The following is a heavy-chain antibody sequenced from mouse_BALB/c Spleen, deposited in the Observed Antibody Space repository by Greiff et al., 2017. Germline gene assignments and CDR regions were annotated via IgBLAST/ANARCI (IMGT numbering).Heavy chain of an antibody. CDR3: ARRGVLNYAMDY. D-gene: IGHD2-14*01. J-gene: IGHJ4*01. V-gene: IGHV1-87*01. Sequence: QVQLQQSGAELARPGASVKLSCKASGYTFTSYWMQWVKQRPGQGLEWIGAIYPGDGDTRYTQKFKGKATLTADKSSSTAYMQLSSLASEDSAVYYCARRGVLNYAMDYWGQGTSVTVSS. CDR1: GYTFTSYW. CDR2: IYPGDGDT.